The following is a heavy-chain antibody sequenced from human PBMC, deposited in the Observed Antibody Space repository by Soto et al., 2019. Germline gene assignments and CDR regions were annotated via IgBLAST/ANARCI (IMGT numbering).Heavy chain of an antibody. D-gene: IGHD3-10*01. J-gene: IGHJ6*02. CDR2: MNPNSGNT. V-gene: IGHV1-8*01. Sequence: ASVKVSCKASGYTFTSYDINWVRQATGQGLEWMGWMNPNSGNTGYAQKFQGRVTMTRNTSISTAYMELSSLRSEDTAVYYCASFRWFGELWEDYYYGMDVWGQGTTVTVSS. CDR3: ASFRWFGELWEDYYYGMDV. CDR1: GYTFTSYD.